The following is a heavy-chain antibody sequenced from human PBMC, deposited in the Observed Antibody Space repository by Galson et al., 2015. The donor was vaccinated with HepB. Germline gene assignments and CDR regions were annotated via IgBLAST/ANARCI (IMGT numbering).Heavy chain of an antibody. J-gene: IGHJ4*02. CDR3: AMGAYCTNGVCSGF. D-gene: IGHD2-8*01. Sequence: SLRLSCAASGFTFSSYSMNWVRQAPGKGLEWVSSISGSSSYIYYADSVKGRFTISRDSAKNSLYLQMNSLRAADTAVYYCAMGAYCTNGVCSGFWGQGTLVTVSS. CDR1: GFTFSSYS. CDR2: ISGSSSYI. V-gene: IGHV3-21*01.